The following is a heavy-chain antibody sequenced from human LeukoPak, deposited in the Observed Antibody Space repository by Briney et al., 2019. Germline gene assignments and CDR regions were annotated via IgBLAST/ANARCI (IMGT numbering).Heavy chain of an antibody. CDR2: INTNTGNP. Sequence: AASVKVSCKASGYTFTSYAMNWVRQAPGQGLEWMGWINTNTGNPTYAQGFTGRFVFSLDTSVSTAYLQISSLKAEDTAVYYCARDARNMARGVYGDAFDIWGQGTMVTVSS. CDR3: ARDARNMARGVYGDAFDI. CDR1: GYTFTSYA. D-gene: IGHD3-10*01. J-gene: IGHJ3*02. V-gene: IGHV7-4-1*02.